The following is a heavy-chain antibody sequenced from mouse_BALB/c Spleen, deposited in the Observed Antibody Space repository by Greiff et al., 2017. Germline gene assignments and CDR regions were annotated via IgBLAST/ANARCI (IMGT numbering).Heavy chain of an antibody. CDR3: AREVSYAMDY. CDR2: IWAGGST. J-gene: IGHJ4*01. V-gene: IGHV2-9*02. CDR1: GFSLTSYG. D-gene: IGHD2-10*02. Sequence: VNVVESGPGLVAPSQSLSITCTVSGFSLTSYGVHWVRQPPGKGLEWLGVIWAGGSTNYNSALMSRLSISKDNSKSQVFLKMNSLQTDDTAMYYCAREVSYAMDYWGQGTSVTVSS.